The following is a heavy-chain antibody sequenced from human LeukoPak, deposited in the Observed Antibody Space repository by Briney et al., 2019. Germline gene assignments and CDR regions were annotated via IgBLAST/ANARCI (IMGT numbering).Heavy chain of an antibody. J-gene: IGHJ3*02. CDR1: GFTFSDYY. Sequence: GGSLRLSCAASGFTFSDYYMSWIRQAPGKGLEWVSYISSSGSTIYYADFVKGRFTISRDNAKNSLYLQMNSLRAEDTAVYYCARGVGIVVVVAATGDAFDIWGQGTMVTVSS. D-gene: IGHD2-15*01. V-gene: IGHV3-11*01. CDR2: ISSSGSTI. CDR3: ARGVGIVVVVAATGDAFDI.